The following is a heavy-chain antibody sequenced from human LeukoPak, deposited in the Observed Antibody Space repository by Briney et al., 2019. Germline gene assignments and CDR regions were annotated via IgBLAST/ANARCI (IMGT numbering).Heavy chain of an antibody. D-gene: IGHD2-2*01. CDR2: ISYDGSNK. J-gene: IGHJ1*01. CDR3: ASSPPYCSSTSCPKAEYFQH. Sequence: PGGSLRLSCAASGFTFSSYAMHWVRQAPGKGLEWVAVISYDGSNKYYADSVKGRFTISRDNSKNTLYLQMNSLRAADTAVYYCASSPPYCSSTSCPKAEYFQHWGQGTLVTVSS. CDR1: GFTFSSYA. V-gene: IGHV3-30*01.